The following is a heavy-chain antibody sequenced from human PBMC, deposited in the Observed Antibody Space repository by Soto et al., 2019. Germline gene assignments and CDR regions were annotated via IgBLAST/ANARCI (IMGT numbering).Heavy chain of an antibody. J-gene: IGHJ6*02. D-gene: IGHD1-1*01. CDR3: ARERTGTTSMDV. V-gene: IGHV1-8*01. CDR2: MNPNSGNT. CDR1: GYTFTSYD. Sequence: QVQLVQSGAEVKKPGASVKGSCKASGYTFTSYDINWVRQATGQGLEWMGWMNPNSGNTGYAQKFQGRVTMTRNTSISKAYMQLSSLRSEDTAVYYCARERTGTTSMDVWGQGTTVTVSS.